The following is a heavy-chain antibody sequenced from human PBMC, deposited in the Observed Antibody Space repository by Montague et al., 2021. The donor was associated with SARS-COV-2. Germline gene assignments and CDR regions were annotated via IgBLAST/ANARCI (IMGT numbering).Heavy chain of an antibody. J-gene: IGHJ4*02. V-gene: IGHV3-33*01. CDR1: GFTFSSYG. D-gene: IGHD1-26*01. CDR3: ARQDAVGAITGFDY. Sequence: SLRLSCAASGFTFSSYGMHWVRQAPGKGLEWVAVIWYDGSNKYYADSVKGRFTISRDNSKNSLFLQMNSLRAEDTAVYYCARQDAVGAITGFDYWGQGTLVTVSS. CDR2: IWYDGSNK.